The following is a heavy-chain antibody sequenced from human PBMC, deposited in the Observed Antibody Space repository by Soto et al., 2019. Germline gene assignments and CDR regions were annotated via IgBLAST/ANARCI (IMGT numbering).Heavy chain of an antibody. J-gene: IGHJ6*02. Sequence: PGGSLRLSCAASGFTFSSYWMHWVRQAPGKGLVWVSRINSDGSSTSYADSVKGRFTISRDNAKNTLYLQMNSLRAEDTAVYYCARDRKPIPRARDYYYGMDVWGQGTTVTVSS. V-gene: IGHV3-74*01. CDR3: ARDRKPIPRARDYYYGMDV. D-gene: IGHD2-2*02. CDR2: INSDGSST. CDR1: GFTFSSYW.